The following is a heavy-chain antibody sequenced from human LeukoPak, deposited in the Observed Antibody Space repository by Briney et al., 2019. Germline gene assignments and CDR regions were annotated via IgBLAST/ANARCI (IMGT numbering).Heavy chain of an antibody. CDR1: GGSISSSSYY. Sequence: PSETLSLTCTVSGGSISSSSYYWGWIRQPPGKGLEWIGSIYYSGSTYYNPSLKSRVTISVDTSKNQFSLKLSSVTAADTAVYYCASNIYMDVWGKGTTVTISS. V-gene: IGHV4-39*01. J-gene: IGHJ6*03. CDR3: ASNIYMDV. CDR2: IYYSGST.